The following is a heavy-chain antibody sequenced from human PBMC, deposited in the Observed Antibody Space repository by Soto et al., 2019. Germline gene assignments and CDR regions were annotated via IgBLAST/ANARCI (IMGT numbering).Heavy chain of an antibody. J-gene: IGHJ3*01. V-gene: IGHV1-46*01. CDR3: ALNAFDF. Sequence: QVQLVQSGAEVKKPGASVKLSCKTSGYTFTSYYIHWVRQAPGQGLEWVAIINPSDGSTSTTQKFRGRVTVTRDMSTSTVYMDLSSLRSDDTAVYYCALNAFDFWGQGTMVTVSS. CDR1: GYTFTSYY. CDR2: INPSDGST.